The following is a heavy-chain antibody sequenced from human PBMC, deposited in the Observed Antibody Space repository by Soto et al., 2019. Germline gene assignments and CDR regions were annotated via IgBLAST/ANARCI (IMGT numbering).Heavy chain of an antibody. CDR2: IYYSGST. V-gene: IGHV4-59*01. J-gene: IGHJ6*02. CDR3: ARERPAYGMDV. CDR1: GGSISSYY. Sequence: SETLSLTCTVSGGSISSYYWSWIRQPPGKGLEWIGYIYYSGSTNYNPSLKSRVTISVDTSKNQFSLKLSSVTAADTAVYYCARERPAYGMDVWGQGTTVTVSS.